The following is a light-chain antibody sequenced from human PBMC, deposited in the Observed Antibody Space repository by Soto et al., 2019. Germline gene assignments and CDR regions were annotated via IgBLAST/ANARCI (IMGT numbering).Light chain of an antibody. V-gene: IGKV3-11*01. CDR3: QQRSNWRT. Sequence: EIVLTQSPATLSLSPGERATLSCRASQSVSSYLAWYQQKPGQAPRLLIYDASKRATGIPARFSGSGSVTDSTLTISSLGADDFASYYCQQRSNWRTFGRGTKVEIK. J-gene: IGKJ4*01. CDR2: DAS. CDR1: QSVSSY.